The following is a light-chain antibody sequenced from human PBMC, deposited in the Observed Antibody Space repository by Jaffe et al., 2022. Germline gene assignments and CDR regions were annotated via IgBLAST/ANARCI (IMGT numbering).Light chain of an antibody. Sequence: QSVLTQPPSVSAAPGQKVTISCSGSSSNIGDNYVSWYQHLPGTAPKLLIYENDQRPSGISDRFSGSKSGTSATLGITGVQTGDEAQYYCVTWDTSLSAGVFGGGTDLAVL. CDR3: VTWDTSLSAGV. CDR1: SSNIGDNY. V-gene: IGLV1-51*02. J-gene: IGLJ2*01. CDR2: END.